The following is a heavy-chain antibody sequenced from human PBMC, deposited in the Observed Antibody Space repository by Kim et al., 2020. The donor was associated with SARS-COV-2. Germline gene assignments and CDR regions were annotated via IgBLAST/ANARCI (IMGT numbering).Heavy chain of an antibody. D-gene: IGHD3-22*01. Sequence: SETLSLTCTVSGGSISSGGYYWSWIRQHPGKGLEWIGYIYYSGSTYYNPSLKSRVTISVDTSKNQFSLKLSSVTAADTAVYYCARARITMIVVVQAFDYWGQGTLVTVSS. CDR3: ARARITMIVVVQAFDY. CDR1: GGSISSGGYY. V-gene: IGHV4-31*03. J-gene: IGHJ4*02. CDR2: IYYSGST.